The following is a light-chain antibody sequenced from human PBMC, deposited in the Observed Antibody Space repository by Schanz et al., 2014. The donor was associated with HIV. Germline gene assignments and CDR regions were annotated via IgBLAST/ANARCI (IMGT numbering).Light chain of an antibody. J-gene: IGLJ3*02. CDR3: SSSSTTTCV. V-gene: IGLV2-14*02. Sequence: QSALTQPASVSGSPGQSITISCTGTSSDVGTYNLVSWYQQHPGKAPKLIIYDVDYRPSGVSNRFSGSKSGNTASLTISGLQAEDEADYYCSSSSTTTCVFGGGTKLTVL. CDR1: SSDVGTYNL. CDR2: DVD.